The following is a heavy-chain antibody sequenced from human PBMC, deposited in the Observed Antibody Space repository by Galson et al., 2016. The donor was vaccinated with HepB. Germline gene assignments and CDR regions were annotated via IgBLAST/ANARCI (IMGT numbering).Heavy chain of an antibody. V-gene: IGHV3-23*01. Sequence: SLRLSCAASGFTFSKYDRSWVRQAPGRGLEWVSGISGSGARTTYADSVKGRFTISRDNSKNALHLQMNSLRAEDTALYYCARDLPLLGCGQGTLVTASS. J-gene: IGHJ4*02. CDR1: GFTFSKYD. CDR3: ARDLPLLG. D-gene: IGHD2-15*01. CDR2: ISGSGART.